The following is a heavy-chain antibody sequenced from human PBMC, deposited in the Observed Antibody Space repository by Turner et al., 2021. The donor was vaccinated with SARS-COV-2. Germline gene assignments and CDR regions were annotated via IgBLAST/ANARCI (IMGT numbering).Heavy chain of an antibody. CDR1: GGSISRVGYY. V-gene: IGHV4-31*03. J-gene: IGHJ4*02. CDR2: IYYSGST. Sequence: QVQLQESGPGLVKPSQTLSLTCPVSGGSISRVGYYWSWIRQHPGKGLEWIGYIYYSGSTYYNPSLKSRVTISVDTSKNQFSLKLSSVTAADTAVYYCARTKGYCSSTSCYLDYWGQGTLVTVSS. CDR3: ARTKGYCSSTSCYLDY. D-gene: IGHD2-2*01.